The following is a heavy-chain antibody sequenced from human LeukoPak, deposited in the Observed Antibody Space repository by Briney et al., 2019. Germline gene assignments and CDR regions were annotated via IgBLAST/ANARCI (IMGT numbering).Heavy chain of an antibody. Sequence: PGGSLRLSCAASGFTFSSYWMSWVRQAPGKGLEWVANIKQDGSEKYYVDSVKGRFTISRDNAKNSPYLQMNSLRAEDTAVYYCARGERTYYDFWSGRKGLYYFDYWGQGTLVTVSS. J-gene: IGHJ4*02. CDR1: GFTFSSYW. CDR2: IKQDGSEK. CDR3: ARGERTYYDFWSGRKGLYYFDY. D-gene: IGHD3-3*01. V-gene: IGHV3-7*01.